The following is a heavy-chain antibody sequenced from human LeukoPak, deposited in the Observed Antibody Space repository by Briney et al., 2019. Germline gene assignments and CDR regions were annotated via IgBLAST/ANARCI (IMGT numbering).Heavy chain of an antibody. Sequence: GGSLRLSCAASGFTFSSYDMHWVRQATGKGLEWVSAIGTAGDTYYPGSVKGRFTISRENAKNSLYLQMNSLRAGDTAVYYCARRELWLRGYYYGMDVWGQGTTVTVSS. J-gene: IGHJ6*02. CDR1: GFTFSSYD. V-gene: IGHV3-13*01. CDR3: ARRELWLRGYYYGMDV. CDR2: IGTAGDT. D-gene: IGHD5-18*01.